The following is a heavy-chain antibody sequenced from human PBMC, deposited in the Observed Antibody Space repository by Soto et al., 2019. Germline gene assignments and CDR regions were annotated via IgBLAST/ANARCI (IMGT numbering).Heavy chain of an antibody. CDR2: ISAYTGNT. V-gene: IGHV1-18*01. Sequence: QVQLVQSGAEVKKPGASVKVSCKASGYTFISYGISWVRQAPGQGLEWMGWISAYTGNTNHTQKLQGRVTMTTDTSTTTAYMELRNLRSDDTAVYYCTLVALDYWGQGTLVTVSS. J-gene: IGHJ4*02. D-gene: IGHD5-12*01. CDR1: GYTFISYG. CDR3: TLVALDY.